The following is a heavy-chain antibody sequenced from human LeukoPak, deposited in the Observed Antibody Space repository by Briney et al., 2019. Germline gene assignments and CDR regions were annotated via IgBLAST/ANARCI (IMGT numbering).Heavy chain of an antibody. D-gene: IGHD4-17*01. CDR2: IYYSGST. CDR1: GGSLSSYY. Sequence: SETLSLTCTVSGGSLSSYYWSWIRQPPGKGLEWIGYIYYSGSTNYNPSLKSRVTISVDTSKNQFSLKLSSVTAADTAVYYCARGLRFTLYYYYYMDVWGKGTTVTVSS. CDR3: ARGLRFTLYYYYYMDV. V-gene: IGHV4-59*01. J-gene: IGHJ6*03.